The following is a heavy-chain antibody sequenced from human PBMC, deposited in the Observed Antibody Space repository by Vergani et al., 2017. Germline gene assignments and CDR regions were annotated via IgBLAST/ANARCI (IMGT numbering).Heavy chain of an antibody. CDR1: GYTFTGYY. CDR2: INPNSGGT. Sequence: QVQLVQSGAEVKKPGASVKVSCKASGYTFTGYYMHWVRQAPGQGLEWMGWINPNSGGTNYAQKFQGRVTMTRDTSISTAYMELSRLRSDDTAVYYWARDMKRITIFGVVITDYYYYYGMDVWGQGTTVTVSS. J-gene: IGHJ6*02. V-gene: IGHV1-2*02. CDR3: ARDMKRITIFGVVITDYYYYYGMDV. D-gene: IGHD3-3*01.